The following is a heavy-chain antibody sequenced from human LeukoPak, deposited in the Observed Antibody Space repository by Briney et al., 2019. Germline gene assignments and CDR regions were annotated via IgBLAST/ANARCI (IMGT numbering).Heavy chain of an antibody. CDR1: GFTVSNNF. CDR2: IYSGGST. V-gene: IGHV3-53*01. Sequence: GGSLRLSCAVSGFTVSNNFMSWVRQAPGRGLEYVSIIYSGGSTYYTDSVKGRFTISRDTSKNTVYLQMNSLRAEDTAVYYCARGYYDSSGYFYYYGMDVWGQGTTVTVSS. CDR3: ARGYYDSSGYFYYYGMDV. J-gene: IGHJ6*02. D-gene: IGHD3-22*01.